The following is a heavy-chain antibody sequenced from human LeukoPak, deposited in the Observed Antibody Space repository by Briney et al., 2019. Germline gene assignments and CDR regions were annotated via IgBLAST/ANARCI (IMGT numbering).Heavy chain of an antibody. CDR1: GGSFSGYY. CDR2: INHSGST. CDR3: ARGGYKRLYYMDV. D-gene: IGHD5-18*01. V-gene: IGHV4-34*01. J-gene: IGHJ6*03. Sequence: KPSETLSLTCAVYGGSFSGYYWSWIRQPPGKGLEWIGEINHSGSTNYNPPLKSRVTISVDTSKDQFSLKLSSVTAADTAVYYCARGGYKRLYYMDVWGKGTTVTVSS.